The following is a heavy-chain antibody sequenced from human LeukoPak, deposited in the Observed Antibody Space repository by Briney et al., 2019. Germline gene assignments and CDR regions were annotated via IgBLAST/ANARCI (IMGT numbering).Heavy chain of an antibody. J-gene: IGHJ6*02. CDR3: ARGFRSSTSYYYYGMDV. Sequence: ASVKVSCKASGYTFTGYYMHWVRQALRQGLEWMGRINPNSGGTNYAQKFQGRVTMTRDTSISTAYMELSRLRSDDTAVYYCARGFRSSTSYYYYGMDVWGQGTTVTVSS. D-gene: IGHD2-2*01. V-gene: IGHV1-2*06. CDR1: GYTFTGYY. CDR2: INPNSGGT.